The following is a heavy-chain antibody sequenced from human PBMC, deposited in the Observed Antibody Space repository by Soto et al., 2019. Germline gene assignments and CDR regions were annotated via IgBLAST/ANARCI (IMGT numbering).Heavy chain of an antibody. J-gene: IGHJ3*02. CDR3: ARVLITPPRKIWSGAFDI. D-gene: IGHD3-3*01. CDR1: GGSISSGDYY. CDR2: IYYSGST. V-gene: IGHV4-30-4*01. Sequence: QVQLQESGPGLVKPSQTLSLTCTVSGGSISSGDYYWSWIRQPPGKGLEWIGYIYYSGSTYYNPSLKSRVTISVDTSKNQFSLKLSSVTAADTAVYYCARVLITPPRKIWSGAFDIWGQGTMVTVSS.